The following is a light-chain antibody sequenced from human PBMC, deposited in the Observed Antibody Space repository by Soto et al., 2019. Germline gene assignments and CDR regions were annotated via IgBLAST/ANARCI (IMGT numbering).Light chain of an antibody. V-gene: IGKV2-28*01. CDR2: LGS. Sequence: DIVLTQSPLSLPVTPVEPASISCRSSQSLLHSNGYNYLDWYLQKPGQSPQLLIYLGSNRASGVPDRFSGSGSGTAFTLKISRVEAEDVGVYYCMQALQTPFSFGQGTRLEIK. CDR1: QSLLHSNGYNY. CDR3: MQALQTPFS. J-gene: IGKJ5*01.